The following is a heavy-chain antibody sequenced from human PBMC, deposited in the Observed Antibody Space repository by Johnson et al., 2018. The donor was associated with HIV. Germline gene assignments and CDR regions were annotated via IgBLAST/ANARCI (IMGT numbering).Heavy chain of an antibody. D-gene: IGHD3-22*01. Sequence: VQLVESGGGLIQPGGSLRLSCAASGFSVSSNYMSWVRQAPGKGLEWVSVIYSGGSTYYADSVKGRSTISRDNSKNTLYLQMNSLRAEDTAVYYCAKDLQDYYDSSGHDAFDIWGQGTMVTVSS. CDR2: IYSGGST. J-gene: IGHJ3*02. V-gene: IGHV3-66*03. CDR1: GFSVSSNY. CDR3: AKDLQDYYDSSGHDAFDI.